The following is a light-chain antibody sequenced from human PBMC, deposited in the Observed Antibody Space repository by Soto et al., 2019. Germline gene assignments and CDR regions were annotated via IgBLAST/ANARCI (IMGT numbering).Light chain of an antibody. V-gene: IGKV1-5*01. CDR1: QSVSYW. J-gene: IGKJ2*01. CDR3: QQYDTYFRYT. Sequence: DIQMTQSPSTLSTSVGARVTITCRASQSVSYWLAWYQKKPGKAPNLLIYDASILASGVPSRFSGGGFGTEFTLNISSLQPDDFANYYCQQYDTYFRYTFGQGTKLDIK. CDR2: DAS.